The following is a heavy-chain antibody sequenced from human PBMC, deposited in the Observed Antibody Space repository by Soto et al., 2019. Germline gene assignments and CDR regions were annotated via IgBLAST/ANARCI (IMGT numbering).Heavy chain of an antibody. D-gene: IGHD1-7*01. J-gene: IGHJ4*02. Sequence: GGSLRLSCAASGFTFSSYGMHWVRQAPGKGLEWVAVISYDGSNKYYADSVKGRFTISRDNSKNTLYLQMNSLRAEDTAVYYCAKDKPPSWNYFTYYFDYWGQGTLVTVSS. V-gene: IGHV3-30*18. CDR2: ISYDGSNK. CDR1: GFTFSSYG. CDR3: AKDKPPSWNYFTYYFDY.